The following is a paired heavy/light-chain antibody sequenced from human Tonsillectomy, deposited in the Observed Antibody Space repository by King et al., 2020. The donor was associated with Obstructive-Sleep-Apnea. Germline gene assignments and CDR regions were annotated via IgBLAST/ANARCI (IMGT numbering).Light chain of an antibody. Sequence: DVVMTQSPLSLSVTLGQPASLSCRSSQSLVHSDGTTYLSWFQQRPGQSPRRLIYKVSSRDSGVPDRFSGSGSGTDFTLRISRVEAEDVAVYYCMQGTHWPPWTFGQGTRVEIK. CDR2: KVS. J-gene: IGKJ1*01. V-gene: IGKV2-30*02. CDR3: MQGTHWPPWT. CDR1: QSLVHSDGTTY.
Heavy chain of an antibody. CDR2: INYNGDIT. V-gene: IGHV3-64*07. D-gene: IGHD1-1*01. Sequence: EVQLVESGGGLVQPGGSLRLSCAGSGFTLSTYCIHWVRQTPGKGLEYVSDINYNGDITHYADSVKGRFTISRDNSKDTVYLQMDSLRADDMGVYYCVRDTYPYNYDLWGQGTLVTVSS. J-gene: IGHJ5*02. CDR1: GFTLSTYC. CDR3: VRDTYPYNYDL.